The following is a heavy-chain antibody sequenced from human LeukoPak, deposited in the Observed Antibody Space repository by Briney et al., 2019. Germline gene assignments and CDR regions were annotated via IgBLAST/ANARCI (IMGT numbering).Heavy chain of an antibody. CDR1: GFTVSSNY. J-gene: IGHJ4*02. V-gene: IGHV3-53*01. CDR2: IYSGGDT. CDR3: ARVAVGAGTDYFDY. D-gene: IGHD6-19*01. Sequence: GGSLRLSCAASGFTVSSNYMSWVRQAPGKGLEWDSVIYSGGDTYYADSVKGRFTISRDNSKNTLYLQMNSLRAEDTAVYYCARVAVGAGTDYFDYWGQGTLVTVSS.